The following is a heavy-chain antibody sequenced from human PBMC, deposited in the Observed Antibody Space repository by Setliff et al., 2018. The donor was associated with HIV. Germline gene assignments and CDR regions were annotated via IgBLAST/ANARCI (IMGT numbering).Heavy chain of an antibody. D-gene: IGHD3-10*01. V-gene: IGHV4-4*08. CDR2: IYTSGIT. CDR1: GDSISSYY. J-gene: IGHJ6*03. CDR3: ARDRRGYYYGSGSCYMDV. Sequence: LSLTCTVSGDSISSYYWSWIRQPPGKGLEWIGYIYTSGITAYNPSLKSRVTISGDTSKNQFSLKLSSVTAADTAVYYCARDRRGYYYGSGSCYMDVWGTGTTVTVSS.